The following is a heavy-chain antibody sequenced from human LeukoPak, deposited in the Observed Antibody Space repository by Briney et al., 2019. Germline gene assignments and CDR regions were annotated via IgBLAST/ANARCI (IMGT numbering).Heavy chain of an antibody. CDR2: INSDGSST. V-gene: IGHV3-74*01. D-gene: IGHD1-26*01. J-gene: IGHJ4*02. Sequence: PGGSLRLSCAASGFTFSSYWLHWVRHAPGKGMVWVSRINSDGSSTIYADSVKGRFTISRDNAKNTLYLQMNSLRAEDTAVYYCARDEVGATTERGYWGQGTLVTVSS. CDR1: GFTFSSYW. CDR3: ARDEVGATTERGY.